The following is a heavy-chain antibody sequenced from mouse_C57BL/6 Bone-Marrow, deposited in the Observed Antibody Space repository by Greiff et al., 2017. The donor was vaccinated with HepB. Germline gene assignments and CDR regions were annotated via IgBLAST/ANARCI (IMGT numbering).Heavy chain of an antibody. CDR2: IYPGSGNT. V-gene: IGHV1-76*01. J-gene: IGHJ3*01. Sequence: QVHVKQSGAELVRPGASVKLSCKASGYTFTDYYINWVKQRPGQGLEWIARIYPGSGNTYYNEKFKGKATLTAEKSSSTAYMQLSSLTSEDSAVYFCARGIYYDYDVLAYWGQGTLVTVSA. CDR3: ARGIYYDYDVLAY. D-gene: IGHD2-4*01. CDR1: GYTFTDYY.